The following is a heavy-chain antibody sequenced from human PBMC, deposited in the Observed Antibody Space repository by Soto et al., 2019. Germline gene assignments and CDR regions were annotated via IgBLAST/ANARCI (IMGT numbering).Heavy chain of an antibody. CDR3: ERHYEYDSSGTYGMDV. J-gene: IGHJ6*02. D-gene: IGHD3-22*01. Sequence: GESLKISCKGSGYSFTSYWISWVRQMPGKGLEWMGRIDPSDSYTNYSPSFQGHVTISADKSISTAYLQWSSLKASDTAMYYCERHYEYDSSGTYGMDVWGQENTVTVSS. V-gene: IGHV5-10-1*01. CDR1: GYSFTSYW. CDR2: IDPSDSYT.